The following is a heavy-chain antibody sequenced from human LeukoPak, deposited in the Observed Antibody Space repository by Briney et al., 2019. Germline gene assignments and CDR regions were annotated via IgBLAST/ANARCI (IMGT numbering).Heavy chain of an antibody. V-gene: IGHV1-46*02. J-gene: IGHJ3*02. CDR3: ARGRNNWNYFGI. CDR2: INPSGGST. CDR1: GYIFNNFY. D-gene: IGHD1-7*01. Sequence: GASVKVSCKASGYIFNNFYMQWVRQAPGQGLEWMGIINPSGGSTTYAQKFQGRVTLTRDMSTRTVHMELSSLRSEDTAVYYCARGRNNWNYFGIWGQGTLVTVSS.